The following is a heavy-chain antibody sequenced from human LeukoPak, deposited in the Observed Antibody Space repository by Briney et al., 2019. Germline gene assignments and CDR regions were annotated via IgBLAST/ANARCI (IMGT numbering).Heavy chain of an antibody. Sequence: PSQTLSLTCAASGGSISSGGYSWSWIRQPPGKGLEWIGYIYHSGSTYYNPSLKSRVTISVDTSKNQFSLKLSSVTAADTAVYYCARGIGLSSHRSRRAGLHTYYFDYWGQGTLVTVSS. D-gene: IGHD5-24*01. V-gene: IGHV4-30-2*01. J-gene: IGHJ4*02. CDR3: ARGIGLSSHRSRRAGLHTYYFDY. CDR1: GGSISSGGYS. CDR2: IYHSGST.